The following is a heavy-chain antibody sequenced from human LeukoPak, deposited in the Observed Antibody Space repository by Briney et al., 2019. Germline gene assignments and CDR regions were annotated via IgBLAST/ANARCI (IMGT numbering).Heavy chain of an antibody. D-gene: IGHD3-22*01. CDR2: ISGDGGST. V-gene: IGHV3-43*02. CDR1: GFTFDDYA. J-gene: IGHJ4*02. CDR3: AKMLHYYDSSGYDY. Sequence: PGGSLRLSCAASGFTFDDYAMHWVRQAPGKGLEWVSLISGDGGSTYYADYVQGRFTISRDNSKNSLYLQMNSLRTEDTALYYCAKMLHYYDSSGYDYRGQGTLVTVSS.